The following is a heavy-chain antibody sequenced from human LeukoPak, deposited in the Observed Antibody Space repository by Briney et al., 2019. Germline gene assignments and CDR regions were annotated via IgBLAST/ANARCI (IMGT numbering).Heavy chain of an antibody. D-gene: IGHD1-20*01. CDR3: ARDDNWNDKPFDF. Sequence: GGSLRLSCAASGFNLRAYNMNWVRQAPGKELEWVSSISTSSSYIYYADSVKGRFTISRDNAENSLYLQMHSLRVEDTALYYCARDDNWNDKPFDFWGQGTLVTVSS. V-gene: IGHV3-21*01. CDR2: ISTSSSYI. J-gene: IGHJ4*02. CDR1: GFNLRAYN.